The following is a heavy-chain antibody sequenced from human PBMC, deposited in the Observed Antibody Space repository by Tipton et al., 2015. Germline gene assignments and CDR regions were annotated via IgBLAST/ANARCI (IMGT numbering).Heavy chain of an antibody. Sequence: GSLRLSCAGSGFNFDDFAMHWVRQVPGKGLEWVSLISWDGANTYYADSVKGRFAISRDNSKDSLYLQMSGLRPEDTALYFCAKDRSVVTTTKYYYYYTMDVWGQGTTVTVSS. V-gene: IGHV3-43D*04. D-gene: IGHD2-21*02. CDR3: AKDRSVVTTTKYYYYYTMDV. CDR2: ISWDGANT. CDR1: GFNFDDFA. J-gene: IGHJ6*02.